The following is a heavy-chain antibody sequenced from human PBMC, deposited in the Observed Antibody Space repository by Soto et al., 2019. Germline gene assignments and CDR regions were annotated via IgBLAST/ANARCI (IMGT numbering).Heavy chain of an antibody. V-gene: IGHV1-69*13. CDR1: GYTFTNFG. CDR3: ARHDCISSSCYYYYYYVMDV. D-gene: IGHD2-2*01. J-gene: IGHJ6*02. Sequence: ASVKVSCKTSGYTFTNFGISWVRQAPGQGLEWMGGIIPFFDTANYAQQFQGRVTITADESTSTAYMELSSLRSEDTAVYYCARHDCISSSCYYYYYYVMDVWGQGTTVTVSS. CDR2: IIPFFDTA.